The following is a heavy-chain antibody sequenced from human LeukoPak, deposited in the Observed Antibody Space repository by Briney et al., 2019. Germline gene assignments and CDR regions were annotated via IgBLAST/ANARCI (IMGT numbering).Heavy chain of an antibody. CDR2: ISYDGSNK. CDR3: ARSPQEQLEYYFGY. Sequence: GRSLRLSCAASGFTFSSYAMHWVRQAPGKGLEWVAVISYDGSNKYYADSVKGRFTISRDNSKNTLYLQMNSLRAEDTAVYYCARSPQEQLEYYFGYWGQGTLVTVSS. J-gene: IGHJ4*02. D-gene: IGHD6-13*01. CDR1: GFTFSSYA. V-gene: IGHV3-30-3*01.